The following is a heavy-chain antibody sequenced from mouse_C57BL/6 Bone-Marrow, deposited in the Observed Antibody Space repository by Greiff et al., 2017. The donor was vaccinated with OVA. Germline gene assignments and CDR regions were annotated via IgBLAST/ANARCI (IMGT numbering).Heavy chain of an antibody. CDR2: IDPENGDT. CDR1: GFNIKDDY. Sequence: EVQLQQSGAELVRPGASVKLSCTASGFNIKDDYMHWVKQRPEQGLEWIGWIDPENGDTEYASKFQGKATITADTSSNTAYLQLSSLTSEDTAVYYCTTKDYFDYWGQGTTLTVSA. J-gene: IGHJ2*01. CDR3: TTKDYFDY. V-gene: IGHV14-4*01.